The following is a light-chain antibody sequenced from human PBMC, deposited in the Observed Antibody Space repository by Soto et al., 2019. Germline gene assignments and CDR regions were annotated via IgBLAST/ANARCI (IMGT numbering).Light chain of an antibody. CDR2: WAT. CDR3: HQYYGIPWT. V-gene: IGKV4-1*01. CDR1: QSVLYRSNHKHY. Sequence: DIVTTQSPDSLTVSLGERATITCRTGQSVLYRSNHKHYLAWYQQRLGQPPKPLITWATVREPGVPDRFTGSVSGSDFTLTITTLRAEDVATYFCHQYYGIPWTFGQGTRV. J-gene: IGKJ1*01.